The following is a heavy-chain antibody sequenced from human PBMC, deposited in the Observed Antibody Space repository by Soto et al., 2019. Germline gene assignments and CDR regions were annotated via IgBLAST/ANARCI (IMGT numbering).Heavy chain of an antibody. D-gene: IGHD3-3*01. V-gene: IGHV2-5*02. J-gene: IGHJ4*02. Sequence: QITLNESGPTVVRPTETLTLTCRFSGFSLTTSGVGVGWIRQSPGKAPEWLALIYWDDDKRYSASLKSRLTITRNPSNNKVVLTVSELDPTDTATYYCAHRVLRTVFGLVTTTAIYFDFWGQGTPVAVSS. CDR1: GFSLTTSGVG. CDR3: AHRVLRTVFGLVTTTAIYFDF. CDR2: IYWDDDK.